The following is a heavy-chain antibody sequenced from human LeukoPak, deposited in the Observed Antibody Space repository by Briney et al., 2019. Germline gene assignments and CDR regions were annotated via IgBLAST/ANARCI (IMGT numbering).Heavy chain of an antibody. Sequence: SETLSLTCAVYGGSFSGYYWSWIRQPPGKGLEWIGEINHSGSTNYNPSLKSRVTMSVDTSNHRFSLRLRSVTAADTAVYYCARMVRERHSFDIWGRGTMVTVSS. CDR2: INHSGST. V-gene: IGHV4-34*01. CDR3: ARMVRERHSFDI. J-gene: IGHJ3*02. D-gene: IGHD3-10*01. CDR1: GGSFSGYY.